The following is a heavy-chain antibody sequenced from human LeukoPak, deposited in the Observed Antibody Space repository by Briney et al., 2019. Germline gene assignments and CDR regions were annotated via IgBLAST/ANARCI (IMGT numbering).Heavy chain of an antibody. J-gene: IGHJ6*02. CDR2: IKQVGSEK. CDR1: GFTFSSYW. CDR3: ARDPYSSSGYLNYYYYGMDD. Sequence: GGSLRLSCAASGFTFSSYWMSWVRQAPGKGLEWVANIKQVGSEKYYVASVKGRFTISRGNAKKSLYLQMNSLRAEDTAVYYGARDPYSSSGYLNYYYYGMDDWGQGTTVTVSS. D-gene: IGHD6-13*01. V-gene: IGHV3-7*01.